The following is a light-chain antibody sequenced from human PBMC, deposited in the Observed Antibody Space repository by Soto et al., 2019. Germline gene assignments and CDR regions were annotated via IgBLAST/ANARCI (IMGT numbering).Light chain of an antibody. Sequence: EIVLTQSPGTLSLSPGERATLSCRASQSLSSSQLAWYQQKPGQAPRLLIHDASSRATGISDRFTGSGSGTDFTLTITTLEPEDFAVYYCQQYGSSPPITFGQGTRLEIK. CDR3: QQYGSSPPIT. CDR2: DAS. V-gene: IGKV3-20*01. CDR1: QSLSSSQ. J-gene: IGKJ5*01.